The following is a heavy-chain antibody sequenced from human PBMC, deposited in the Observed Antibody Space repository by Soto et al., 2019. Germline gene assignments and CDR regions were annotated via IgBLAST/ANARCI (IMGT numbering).Heavy chain of an antibody. CDR1: GGTFSSYT. CDR2: IIPILGIA. V-gene: IGHV1-69*08. J-gene: IGHJ4*02. D-gene: IGHD3-22*01. Sequence: QVQLVQSGAEVKKPGSSVKVSCKASGGTFSSYTISWVRQAPGQGLEWMGRIIPILGIANYAQKFQGRVTITADKSTSTAYMELSSLRSEDTAVYYCARDLGDYDSSGFALPLYFDYWGQGTLVTVSS. CDR3: ARDLGDYDSSGFALPLYFDY.